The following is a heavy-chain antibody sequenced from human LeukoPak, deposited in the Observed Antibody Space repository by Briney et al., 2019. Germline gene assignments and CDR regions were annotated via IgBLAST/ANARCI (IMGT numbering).Heavy chain of an antibody. J-gene: IGHJ4*02. D-gene: IGHD1-26*01. Sequence: PSETLSLTCTVSGGSISSSNYYWGWIRQPPGKGLEWIGSIYYSGRTYYNPSLKSRVTISVDTSKNQFSLKLSSVTAADTAVYYCTRRAGGYQPDYWGQGTLVTVSS. CDR3: TRRAGGYQPDY. V-gene: IGHV4-39*01. CDR2: IYYSGRT. CDR1: GGSISSSNYY.